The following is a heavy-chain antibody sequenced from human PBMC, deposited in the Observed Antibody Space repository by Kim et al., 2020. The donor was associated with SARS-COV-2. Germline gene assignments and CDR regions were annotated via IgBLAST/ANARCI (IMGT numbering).Heavy chain of an antibody. D-gene: IGHD2-15*01. Sequence: YAQKFQGRVTMTEETSTDTAYMELSSLRSEDTAVYYCATVGGGVAYYFDYWGQGTLVTVSS. CDR3: ATVGGGVAYYFDY. J-gene: IGHJ4*02. V-gene: IGHV1-24*01.